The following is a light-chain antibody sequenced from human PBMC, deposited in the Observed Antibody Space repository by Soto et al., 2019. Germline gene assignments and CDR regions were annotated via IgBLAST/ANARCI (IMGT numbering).Light chain of an antibody. CDR3: CSYAAHYV. CDR2: EGS. Sequence: QSVLTQPASVSGSPGQSITISCTGTSSDVGSYNLVSWYQQHPGKAPKLMIYEGSKRPSGVPNRFSGSKSGNTASLTISGLQAEDEAGYYCCSYAAHYVFGTGTKVTVL. J-gene: IGLJ1*01. CDR1: SSDVGSYNL. V-gene: IGLV2-23*01.